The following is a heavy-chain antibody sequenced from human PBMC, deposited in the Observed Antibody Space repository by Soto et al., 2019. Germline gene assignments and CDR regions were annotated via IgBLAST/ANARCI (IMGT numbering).Heavy chain of an antibody. J-gene: IGHJ6*02. V-gene: IGHV4-30-4*01. CDR3: ARDRYDFWSGFYYGMDV. CDR2: IYYSGST. CDR1: GGSISSGDYY. D-gene: IGHD3-3*01. Sequence: LSLTCTVSGGSISSGDYYWSWIRQPPGKGLEWIGYIYYSGSTYYNPSLKSRVTISVDTSKNQFSLKLSSVTAADTAVYYCARDRYDFWSGFYYGMDVWGQGTTVTVSS.